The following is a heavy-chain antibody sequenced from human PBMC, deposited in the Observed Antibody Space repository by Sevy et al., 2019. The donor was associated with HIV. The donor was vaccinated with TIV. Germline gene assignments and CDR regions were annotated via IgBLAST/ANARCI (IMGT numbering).Heavy chain of an antibody. D-gene: IGHD2-15*01. Sequence: GGSLRLSCAASGFTFSSFWMTWVRQAPGKGLEWVANINQDGSEIHYVDSVKGRFTVSRDNAKNSLYLQMNSLRVEDTAVFYCARDRDCSGGRCYSGWFDPWGQGTLVTVSS. J-gene: IGHJ5*02. CDR2: INQDGSEI. V-gene: IGHV3-7*01. CDR3: ARDRDCSGGRCYSGWFDP. CDR1: GFTFSSFW.